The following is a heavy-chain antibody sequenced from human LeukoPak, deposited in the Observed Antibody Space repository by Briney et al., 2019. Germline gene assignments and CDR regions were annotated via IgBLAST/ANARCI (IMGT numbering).Heavy chain of an antibody. CDR1: GGIFSSYA. V-gene: IGHV1-69*01. CDR3: ARVIAAATYYYYGMDV. CDR2: IIPIFGTA. J-gene: IGHJ6*02. D-gene: IGHD6-13*01. Sequence: SVKVSCKASGGIFSSYAISWVRQGPGQGLEWMGGIIPIFGTANYAQKFQGRVTITADESTSTGYMELSSLRSEDTAVYYCARVIAAATYYYYGMDVWGQGTTVTVSS.